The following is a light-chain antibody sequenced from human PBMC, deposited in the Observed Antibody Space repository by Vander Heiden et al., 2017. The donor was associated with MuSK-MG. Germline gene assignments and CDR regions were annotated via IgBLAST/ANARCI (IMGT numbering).Light chain of an antibody. V-gene: IGLV3-21*02. CDR1: NIGSKS. CDR2: DNS. CDR3: QVWDGTSDHLYV. Sequence: SYVLTQPPSVSVAPGQTARIPCGGNNIGSKSVHWHQQKPGQAPGLVVSDNSDRPSGILERFSGSTSGNTATLTISGVEAGDEADYYCQVWDGTSDHLYVFGAGTKVTVL. J-gene: IGLJ1*01.